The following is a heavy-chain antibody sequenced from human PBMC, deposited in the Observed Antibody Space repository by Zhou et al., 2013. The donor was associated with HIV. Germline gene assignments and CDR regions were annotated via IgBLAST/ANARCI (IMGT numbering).Heavy chain of an antibody. CDR2: ISPYNGNI. CDR1: GYTFSSYG. Sequence: QVQLVQSGAEVKKPGASVKVSCKASGYTFSSYGISWVRQAPGQGLEWMGWISPYNGNINFAQNVQGRVTMTTDTSTSTAYMELRGLRSDDTAMYYCARDHAGSSGRRAFDIWAKGQWSPSLQ. CDR3: ARDHAGSSGRRAFDI. D-gene: IGHD6-6*01. J-gene: IGHJ3*02. V-gene: IGHV1-18*01.